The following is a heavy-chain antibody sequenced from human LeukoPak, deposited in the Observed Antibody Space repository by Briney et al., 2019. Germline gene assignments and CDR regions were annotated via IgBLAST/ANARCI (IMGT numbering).Heavy chain of an antibody. CDR1: GFTVSSNY. Sequence: GGSLRLSCAASGFTVSSNYMSWVRQAPGKGLEWVSVIYSGGSTYYADSVKGRFTISRDNSKNTLYLQMNSLRAEDTAVYYCASNYGDYRTRRYNYYYGMDVWGQGTTVTVSS. D-gene: IGHD4-17*01. CDR3: ASNYGDYRTRRYNYYYGMDV. CDR2: IYSGGST. V-gene: IGHV3-53*01. J-gene: IGHJ6*02.